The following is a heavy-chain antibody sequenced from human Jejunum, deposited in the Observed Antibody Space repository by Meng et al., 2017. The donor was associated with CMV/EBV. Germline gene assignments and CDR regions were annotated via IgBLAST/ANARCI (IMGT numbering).Heavy chain of an antibody. CDR1: GDPFTNRIYY. CDR3: VRDRGDGSGSYYDY. V-gene: IGHV4-39*07. CDR2: IHYTGGT. J-gene: IGHJ4*02. D-gene: IGHD3-10*01. Sequence: GDPFTNRIYYWGWIRQSPRKGLDWVASIHYTGGTYYNPSLKSRVTISLDTSKSQFSLELTSVTAADTATYYCVRDRGDGSGSYYDYWGPGTVVTVSS.